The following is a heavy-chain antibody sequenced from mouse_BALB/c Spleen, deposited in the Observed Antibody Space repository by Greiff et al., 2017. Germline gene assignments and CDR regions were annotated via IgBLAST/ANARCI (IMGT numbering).Heavy chain of an antibody. CDR2: ISSGSSTT. CDR3: VRSGTGSWFAY. D-gene: IGHD4-1*01. Sequence: EVKLVESGGGLVQPGGSRKLSCAASGFTFSSFGMHWVRQAPEKGLEWVAYISSGSSTTYYADTVKGRFTISRDNPKNTLFLQMTSLRSEDTAMYYCVRSGTGSWFAYWGQGTLVTVSA. J-gene: IGHJ3*01. V-gene: IGHV5-17*02. CDR1: GFTFSSFG.